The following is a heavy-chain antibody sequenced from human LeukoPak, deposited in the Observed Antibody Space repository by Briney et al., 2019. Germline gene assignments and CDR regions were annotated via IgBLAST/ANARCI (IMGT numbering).Heavy chain of an antibody. J-gene: IGHJ4*02. CDR3: AKERGIYSGYDPLEY. CDR2: YSGSGGNT. V-gene: IGHV3-23*01. D-gene: IGHD5-12*01. CDR1: GFTFSTYA. Sequence: GGSLRLSCAASGFTFSTYAMSWVPQAPGKGLEWVSAYSGSGGNTFYADSVKGRFTVSRDNSKTTPYLQMDSLRTEDTALYFCAKERGIYSGYDPLEYWGQGTLVTVSS.